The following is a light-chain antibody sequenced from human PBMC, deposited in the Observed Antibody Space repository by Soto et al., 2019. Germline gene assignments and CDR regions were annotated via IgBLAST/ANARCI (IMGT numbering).Light chain of an antibody. V-gene: IGKV3-15*01. CDR2: GAS. Sequence: EIVMTQSPTTLSVSPGEIATLACGASQSVSSYLAWYQQKPGKAPRLLIYGASTMETGIPARFSGSGSGTEFTLTISSLEPEDFAAYFCQQCYSSPRTFGQGTKVDIK. J-gene: IGKJ1*01. CDR1: QSVSSY. CDR3: QQCYSSPRT.